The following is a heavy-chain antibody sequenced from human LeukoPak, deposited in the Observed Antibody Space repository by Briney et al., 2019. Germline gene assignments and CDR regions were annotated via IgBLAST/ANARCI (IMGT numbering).Heavy chain of an antibody. Sequence: SETLSLTCTVSGGSISSYYWGWIRQPPGKGLEWIGSIYYSGSTYYNPSLKSRVTISVDTSKNQFSLKLSSVTAADTAVYYCAGKNALTGTTSFDYWGQGTLVTVSS. CDR3: AGKNALTGTTSFDY. V-gene: IGHV4-39*07. CDR1: GGSISSYY. D-gene: IGHD1-20*01. CDR2: IYYSGST. J-gene: IGHJ4*02.